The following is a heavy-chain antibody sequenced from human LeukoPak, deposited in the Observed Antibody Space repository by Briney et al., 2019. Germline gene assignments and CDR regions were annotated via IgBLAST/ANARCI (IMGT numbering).Heavy chain of an antibody. J-gene: IGHJ4*02. CDR2: ISDSGGST. CDR3: AKSPPIAVAGTHY. D-gene: IGHD6-19*01. Sequence: GGSLRLSCAVSGITLSNYGMSWVRQAPGKGLEWVAGISDSGGSTNYADSVKGRFTISRDNPKNTLYLQMNSLRAEDTAVYYCAKSPPIAVAGTHYWGQGTLVTVSS. V-gene: IGHV3-23*01. CDR1: GITLSNYG.